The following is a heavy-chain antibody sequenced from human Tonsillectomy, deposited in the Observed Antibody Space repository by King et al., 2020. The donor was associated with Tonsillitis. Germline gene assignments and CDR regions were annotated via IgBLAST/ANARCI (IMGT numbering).Heavy chain of an antibody. Sequence: HVQLQQWGARLLKPSETLSLTCAVYGGSFSGYYWTWIRQPPGKGLEWIGEINHSGSTNYNPSLKSRVTISVDTSKNQFSLTLRSVTAADTAVYYCARGGGSIFGVIVADSYYYYMDVWGKGTTVTGSS. D-gene: IGHD3-3*01. CDR1: GGSFSGYY. J-gene: IGHJ6*03. CDR3: ARGGGSIFGVIVADSYYYYMDV. V-gene: IGHV4-34*01. CDR2: INHSGST.